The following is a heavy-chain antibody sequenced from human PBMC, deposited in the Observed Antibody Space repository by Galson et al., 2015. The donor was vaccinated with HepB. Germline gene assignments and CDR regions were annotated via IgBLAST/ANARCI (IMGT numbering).Heavy chain of an antibody. V-gene: IGHV1-18*01. CDR3: AHMSTTVTTGYFDP. CDR2: ISTKRGNT. J-gene: IGHJ5*02. D-gene: IGHD4-11*01. CDR1: GYTFNKYG. Sequence: SVKVSCKASGYTFNKYGISWVRQAPGQGLEWMGWISTKRGNTKHAQNFQGRVTMTTETSTNTAYMELRSLRSADTAVYYCAHMSTTVTTGYFDPWSQGTLVTVSS.